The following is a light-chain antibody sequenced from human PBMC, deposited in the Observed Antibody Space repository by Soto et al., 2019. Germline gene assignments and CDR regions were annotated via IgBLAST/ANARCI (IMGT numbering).Light chain of an antibody. Sequence: DIQMPQSHSSLSASVGARVPITGRASQSISSYLNWYQQKPGKAPKLLIYAASSLQSGVPSRFSGSGSGTDFTLTISSLQPEDFATYYCQQSYSTPTFGQGTRLEIK. CDR2: AAS. CDR3: QQSYSTPT. V-gene: IGKV1-39*01. J-gene: IGKJ5*01. CDR1: QSISSY.